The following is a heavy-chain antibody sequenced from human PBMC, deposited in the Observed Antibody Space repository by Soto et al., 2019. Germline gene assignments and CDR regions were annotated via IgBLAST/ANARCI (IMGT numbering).Heavy chain of an antibody. CDR2: IYWDDDK. CDR3: ARHYGSENNYLWYFDL. D-gene: IGHD3-10*01. Sequence: QITLKESGPTLVKPTQTLTLTCTLSGFSLSSSGVGVGWIRQPPGKALEWLALIYWDDDKRYSPSLKSRLTITKDTSKNQVVLTMTNMDPVDTATYYCARHYGSENNYLWYFDLWGRGTLVTVSS. CDR1: GFSLSSSGVG. V-gene: IGHV2-5*02. J-gene: IGHJ2*01.